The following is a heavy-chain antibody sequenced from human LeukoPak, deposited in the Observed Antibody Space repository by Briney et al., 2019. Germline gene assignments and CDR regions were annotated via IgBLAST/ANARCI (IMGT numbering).Heavy chain of an antibody. CDR1: GFTFSSYG. D-gene: IGHD3-22*01. CDR3: ASFYYDSSASRI. V-gene: IGHV3-23*01. CDR2: IGGSGAST. J-gene: IGHJ3*02. Sequence: SGGSLRLSCVASGFTFSSYGMSWVRQAPGKGLEWVSTIGGSGASTYYADSVKGRFTISRDNAKNSLYLQMNSLRAEDTAVYYCASFYYDSSASRIWGQGTMVTVSS.